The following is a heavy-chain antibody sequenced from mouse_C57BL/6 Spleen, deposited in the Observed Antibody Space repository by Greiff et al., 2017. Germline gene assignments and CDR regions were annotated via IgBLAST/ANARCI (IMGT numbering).Heavy chain of an antibody. CDR1: GFTFSSYG. CDR2: ISSGGSYT. V-gene: IGHV5-6*01. J-gene: IGHJ1*03. CDR3: SRHRDYGCSYGYFDV. D-gene: IGHD1-1*01. Sequence: EVQRVESGGDLVKPGGSLKLSCEASGFTFSSYGMSWVRQTHDKRLEWVATISSGGSYTYYQESVKGRFTISRDNAKNTLYLQMSSLKSEDTAMYYCSRHRDYGCSYGYFDVWGTGTTVTVSA.